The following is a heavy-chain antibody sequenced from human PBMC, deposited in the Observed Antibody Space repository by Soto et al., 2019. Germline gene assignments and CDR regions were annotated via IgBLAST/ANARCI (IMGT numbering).Heavy chain of an antibody. Sequence: QVQLVQSGAEVKKPGASVKVSCKASGYTFTSYGISWVRQAPGQGLEWMGWISAYNGNTNYAQKLQGRITMTTDTSTSTAYMELRSLRSDDTAVYYCARDQAVTTGPLDTSAPYYYGMDVWGQGTTVTVSS. D-gene: IGHD4-17*01. V-gene: IGHV1-18*01. J-gene: IGHJ6*02. CDR3: ARDQAVTTGPLDTSAPYYYGMDV. CDR1: GYTFTSYG. CDR2: ISAYNGNT.